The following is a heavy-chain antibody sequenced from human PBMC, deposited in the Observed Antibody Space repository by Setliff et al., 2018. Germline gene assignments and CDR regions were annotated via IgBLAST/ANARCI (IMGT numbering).Heavy chain of an antibody. D-gene: IGHD2-8*01. CDR3: AKVKKPLIRGSGFDY. J-gene: IGHJ4*02. V-gene: IGHV3-30*02. Sequence: PGDSLKISCAASGFVFGTYGMHWVRQAPGKGLDWVASVRFDGSYKVYADSVKGRFTISRDNSENTLFLQMTSLRPEDTGIYYCAKVKKPLIRGSGFDYWGRGTLVTVSS. CDR2: VRFDGSYK. CDR1: GFVFGTYG.